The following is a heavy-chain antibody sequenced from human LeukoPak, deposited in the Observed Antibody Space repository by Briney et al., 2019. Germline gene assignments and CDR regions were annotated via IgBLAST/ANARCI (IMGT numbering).Heavy chain of an antibody. CDR3: ARDRAVVVAATDY. D-gene: IGHD2-15*01. V-gene: IGHV1-18*04. J-gene: IGHJ4*02. CDR1: GYTFTGYY. Sequence: ASVKVSCKASGYTFTGYYMHWVRQAPGQGLEWMGWISPYNGNTNYAQKLQGRVTMTTDTSTSTAYMELRSLRSDDTAVYYCARDRAVVVAATDYWGQGTLVTVSS. CDR2: ISPYNGNT.